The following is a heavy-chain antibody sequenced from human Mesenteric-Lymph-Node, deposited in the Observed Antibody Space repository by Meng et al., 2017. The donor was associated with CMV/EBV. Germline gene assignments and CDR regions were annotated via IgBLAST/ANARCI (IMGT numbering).Heavy chain of an antibody. CDR3: ASDSPENSGYSYAYYYAMDV. CDR2: INPSAGIT. V-gene: IGHV1-46*01. D-gene: IGHD5-24*01. J-gene: IGHJ6*02. CDR1: SYY. Sequence: SYYVHWVRQAPGQGLEWMGIINPSAGITTYAQKFQGRVTMTWDTSTSTVSMELSSLRSDDTAVYYCASDSPENSGYSYAYYYAMDVWGQGTTVTVSS.